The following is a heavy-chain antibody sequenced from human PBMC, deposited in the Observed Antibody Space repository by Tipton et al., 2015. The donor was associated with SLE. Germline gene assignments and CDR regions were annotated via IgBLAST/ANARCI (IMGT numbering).Heavy chain of an antibody. CDR3: ARDEEAGGIDY. Sequence: GSLRLSCAASGFIFSNYAMHWVRQAPGKGLEYVSAITGNADNRYYADSVRGRFTISRDNSKNTVYLQMGSLRAEDTAVYYCARDEEAGGIDYWSQGTLVTVSS. V-gene: IGHV3-64*02. J-gene: IGHJ4*02. CDR1: GFIFSNYA. CDR2: ITGNADNR. D-gene: IGHD1-26*01.